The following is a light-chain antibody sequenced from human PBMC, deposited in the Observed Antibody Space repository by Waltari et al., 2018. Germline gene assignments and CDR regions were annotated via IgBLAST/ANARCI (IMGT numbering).Light chain of an antibody. Sequence: SYELTQPPSVSVSPRQPASITRPRDQLGDKFTPWYQQTPGQSPVLVIYHDSKRPPGIPERFSGSNSGNAATLTIRGTQAMDEADYYCQAWDSSTYVFGSGTTVTVL. CDR1: QLGDKF. CDR2: HDS. J-gene: IGLJ1*01. V-gene: IGLV3-1*01. CDR3: QAWDSSTYV.